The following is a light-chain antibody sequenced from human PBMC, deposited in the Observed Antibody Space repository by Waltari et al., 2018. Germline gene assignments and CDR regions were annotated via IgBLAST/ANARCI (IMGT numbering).Light chain of an antibody. CDR3: SSYTNSNIFVL. CDR2: DVS. V-gene: IGLV2-14*03. J-gene: IGLJ2*01. Sequence: QSALTQPASVSGSLGQSLTISCTGTSSDIGGYNFVSWYQQHPGKAPKLMIYDVSNRPSGVSNRFSASKSGNTASLTISGLQTEDEADYYCSSYTNSNIFVLFGGGTKVTVL. CDR1: SSDIGGYNF.